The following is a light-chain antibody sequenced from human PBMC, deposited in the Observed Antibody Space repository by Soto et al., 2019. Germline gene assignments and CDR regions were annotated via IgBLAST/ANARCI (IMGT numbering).Light chain of an antibody. V-gene: IGLV2-14*01. CDR2: DVN. CDR3: SSYTSSTSYV. Sequence: QSAQTQTASLSGSRGQSITISCTGNTSDVGGYNTVSSYQQYPGKAPKLMIHDVNNRPSGVSNRFSGSKSGNTASLTISGLQAEDEDDYYCSSYTSSTSYVFGSGTKVTVL. CDR1: TSDVGGYNT. J-gene: IGLJ1*01.